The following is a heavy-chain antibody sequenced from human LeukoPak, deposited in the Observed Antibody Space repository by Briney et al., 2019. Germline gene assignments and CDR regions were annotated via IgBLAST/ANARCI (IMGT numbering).Heavy chain of an antibody. J-gene: IGHJ4*02. D-gene: IGHD3/OR15-3a*01. CDR1: GGSISSYY. CDR2: IYYSGST. CDR3: ARLGRGTGYYDY. Sequence: SETLSLTCTVSGGSISSYYWSWIRQPPGKGLEWTGYIYYSGSTNYNPSLKSRVTISVDTSKNQFSLKLSSVTAADTAVYYCARLGRGTGYYDYWGQGTLVTVSS. V-gene: IGHV4-59*12.